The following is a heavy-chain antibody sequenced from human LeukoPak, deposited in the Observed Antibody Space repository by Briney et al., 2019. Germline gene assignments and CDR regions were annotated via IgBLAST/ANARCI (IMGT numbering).Heavy chain of an antibody. CDR1: GFTFSSYS. Sequence: GGSLRLSCAASGFTFSSYSMNWVRQAPGKGLEWVSYISSSSSTIYYADSVKGRFTISRDNAKNSLYLQMNSLRAEDTAVYYCASGKQWLAPRGSPPHFDYWGQGTLVTVSS. J-gene: IGHJ4*02. D-gene: IGHD6-19*01. V-gene: IGHV3-48*04. CDR3: ASGKQWLAPRGSPPHFDY. CDR2: ISSSSSTI.